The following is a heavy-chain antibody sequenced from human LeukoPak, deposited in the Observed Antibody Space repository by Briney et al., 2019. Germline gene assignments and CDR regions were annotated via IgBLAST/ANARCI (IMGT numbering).Heavy chain of an antibody. CDR1: GFTITTYA. Sequence: GGSLRLSCAASGFTITTYAVNWVRQAPGKGLEWVSGIGGGGTEYYSDSVKGRFILCSDRSQNLVHLQMNSLTVEDTAVYYCARAQRALDYWGQGTLVTVSS. CDR2: IGGGGTE. V-gene: IGHV3-23*01. CDR3: ARAQRALDY. D-gene: IGHD1-1*01. J-gene: IGHJ4*02.